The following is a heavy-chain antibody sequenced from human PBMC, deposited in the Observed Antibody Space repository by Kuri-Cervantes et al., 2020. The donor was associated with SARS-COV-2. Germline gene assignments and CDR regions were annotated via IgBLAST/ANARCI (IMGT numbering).Heavy chain of an antibody. D-gene: IGHD3-22*01. V-gene: IGHV1-69*13. Sequence: SVKVSCKASGGTFSSYAISWVRQAPGQGLEWIGGIIPIFAKANYAQKFQGRVTITADQSTSTAYMELSSLRSEDTAVYYCARGPGLSDSRGYYYFYWGQGTLVTVSS. J-gene: IGHJ4*02. CDR1: GGTFSSYA. CDR3: ARGPGLSDSRGYYYFY. CDR2: IIPIFAKA.